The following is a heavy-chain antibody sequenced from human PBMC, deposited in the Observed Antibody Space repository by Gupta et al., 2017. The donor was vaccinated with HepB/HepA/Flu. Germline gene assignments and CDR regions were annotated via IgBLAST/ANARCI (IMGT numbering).Heavy chain of an antibody. D-gene: IGHD1-26*01. CDR3: ARDPSGLIVGATKAGYYYYGMDV. CDR1: GFTFSSYA. Sequence: EVQLVESGGGLVQPGGSLRLSCAASGFTFSSYAMHWVRQAPGKGLEYVSAISSNGGSTYYANSVKGRFTISRDNSKNTLYLQMGSLRAEDMAVYYCARDPSGLIVGATKAGYYYYGMDVWGQGTTVTVSS. J-gene: IGHJ6*02. CDR2: ISSNGGST. V-gene: IGHV3-64*01.